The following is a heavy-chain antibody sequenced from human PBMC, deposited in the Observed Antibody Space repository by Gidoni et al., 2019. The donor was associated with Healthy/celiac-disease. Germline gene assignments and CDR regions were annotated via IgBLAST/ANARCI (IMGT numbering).Heavy chain of an antibody. Sequence: QLQLQESGPGLVKPSETLSLTCTVSGCSISSSSYYWGWIRQPPGKGLEWIGSIYYSGSTYYNPSLKSRVTISVDTSKNQFSLKLSSVTAADTAVYYCAREHPYYYDSSGYSYFDYWGQGTLVTVSS. CDR1: GCSISSSSYY. J-gene: IGHJ4*02. CDR3: AREHPYYYDSSGYSYFDY. D-gene: IGHD3-22*01. V-gene: IGHV4-39*02. CDR2: IYYSGST.